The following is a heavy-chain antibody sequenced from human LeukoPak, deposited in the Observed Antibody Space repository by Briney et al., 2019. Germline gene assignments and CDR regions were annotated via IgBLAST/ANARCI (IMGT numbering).Heavy chain of an antibody. Sequence: GASVKVSCKASGYTFTSYYMHWVRQAPGQGLEWMGWINPNSGDTNYAQRFQGRVTMTRDTSISTAYMELSSLRSDDTAVYYCAIDYGGNSGLDYWGQGTLVTVSS. D-gene: IGHD4-23*01. CDR1: GYTFTSYY. J-gene: IGHJ4*02. CDR2: INPNSGDT. V-gene: IGHV1-2*02. CDR3: AIDYGGNSGLDY.